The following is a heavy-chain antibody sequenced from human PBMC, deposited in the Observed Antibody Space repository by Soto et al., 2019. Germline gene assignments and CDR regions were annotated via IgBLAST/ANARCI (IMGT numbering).Heavy chain of an antibody. CDR3: ARDSSGWYRVDYFDY. V-gene: IGHV3-33*01. D-gene: IGHD6-19*01. Sequence: GGSLRLSCAASGFTFSSYGMHWVRQAPGKGLEWVAVIWYDGSNKYYADSVKGRFTISRDNSKNTLYLQMNSLRAEDTAVYYCARDSSGWYRVDYFDYWGQGTLVTVSS. CDR2: IWYDGSNK. J-gene: IGHJ4*02. CDR1: GFTFSSYG.